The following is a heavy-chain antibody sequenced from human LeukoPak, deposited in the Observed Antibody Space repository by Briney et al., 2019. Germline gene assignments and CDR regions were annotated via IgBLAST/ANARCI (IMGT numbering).Heavy chain of an antibody. J-gene: IGHJ4*02. CDR2: IYMSGST. Sequence: SQTLSLTCTVSGGSIRSGTDYWSWIRQPAGKGLEWIGRIYMSGSTNYNPSLKSRVTISVDTSKNQFSLKLSSVTAADTAVYYCARDRRYSGYDYGFDYWGQGTLVTVSS. CDR1: GGSIRSGTDY. CDR3: ARDRRYSGYDYGFDY. D-gene: IGHD5-12*01. V-gene: IGHV4-61*02.